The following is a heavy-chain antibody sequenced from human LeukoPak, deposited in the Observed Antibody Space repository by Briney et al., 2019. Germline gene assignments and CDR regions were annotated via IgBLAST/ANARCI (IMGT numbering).Heavy chain of an antibody. CDR2: ISACNGNT. D-gene: IGHD3-10*01. J-gene: IGHJ6*02. CDR3: ARVITMPRYGMDV. CDR1: GYTFTSYG. Sequence: ASVKVSCKASGYTFTSYGISWVRQAPGQGLEWIGWISACNGNTNYAQKLQGRVTMTTDTSTSTAYMELRSLRSDDTAVYYCARVITMPRYGMDVWGQGTTVTVSS. V-gene: IGHV1-18*01.